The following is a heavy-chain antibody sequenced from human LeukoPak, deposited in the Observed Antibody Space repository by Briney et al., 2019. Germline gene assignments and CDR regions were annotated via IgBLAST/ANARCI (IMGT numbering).Heavy chain of an antibody. CDR3: ATRLRWLQLRRDWYFDL. V-gene: IGHV4-39*01. Sequence: SETLSLTCTVSGSSISSSSYYWGWIRQPPGKGLEWIGSIYYSGSTYYNPSLKRRVTISVDTSKNQFSLKLSSVTAADTAVYYCATRLRWLQLRRDWYFDLWGRGTLVTVSS. J-gene: IGHJ2*01. CDR1: GSSISSSSYY. CDR2: IYYSGST. D-gene: IGHD5-24*01.